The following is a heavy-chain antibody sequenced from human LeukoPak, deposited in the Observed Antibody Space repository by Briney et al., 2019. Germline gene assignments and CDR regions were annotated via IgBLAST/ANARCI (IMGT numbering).Heavy chain of an antibody. CDR3: AKVDSSGWYPDDAFDI. Sequence: GGSLRLSCAASGFSFSSYAMSWVRQAPGKGLEWVSSISVSGADIYYADSVKGRFTTSRDKSKNTLYLQMTSLRAEDTAVYYCAKVDSSGWYPDDAFDIWGQGTMVTVSS. CDR2: ISVSGADI. J-gene: IGHJ3*02. D-gene: IGHD6-19*01. CDR1: GFSFSSYA. V-gene: IGHV3-23*01.